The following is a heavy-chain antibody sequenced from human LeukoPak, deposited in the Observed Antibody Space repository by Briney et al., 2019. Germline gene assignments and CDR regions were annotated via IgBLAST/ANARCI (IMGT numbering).Heavy chain of an antibody. D-gene: IGHD2-21*01. CDR1: GGSFSGYY. CDR2: INHSGST. J-gene: IGHJ4*02. Sequence: PSETLSLTCAVYGGSFSGYYWSWIRQPPGKGLEWIGEINHSGSTNYNPSLKSRVTIPVDTSKNQFSLKLNSVTAADTAVYYCARAEHIVVVPRGLYLDSWGQGTLVTVSS. V-gene: IGHV4-34*01. CDR3: ARAEHIVVVPRGLYLDS.